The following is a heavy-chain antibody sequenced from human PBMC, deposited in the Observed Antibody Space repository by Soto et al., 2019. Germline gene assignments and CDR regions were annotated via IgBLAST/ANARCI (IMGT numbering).Heavy chain of an antibody. Sequence: QLQLQESGPGLVKPSQTLSLACTVSGGSFSSGGYYWSWICQLPGKGLEWIGYIYYSGSTYYNPSLKSRFTISLDTTKNQSSLKLSSVTAADTAVYYCARATSFSGHHGYWGQGTLVTVSS. D-gene: IGHD2-8*02. CDR3: ARATSFSGHHGY. CDR2: IYYSGST. V-gene: IGHV4-31*03. J-gene: IGHJ4*02. CDR1: GGSFSSGGYY.